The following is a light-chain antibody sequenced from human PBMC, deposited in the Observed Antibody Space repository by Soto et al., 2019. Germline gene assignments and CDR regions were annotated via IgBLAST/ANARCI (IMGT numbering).Light chain of an antibody. J-gene: IGLJ3*02. CDR3: SSYSSSSTWV. V-gene: IGLV1-44*01. Sequence: QSVLTQPPSASGTPGQRVTISCFGSSSNIGRNTVNWYQQLPGTAPKLLIYSNSQRPSGVPVRFSGSKSGTSASLAISGLQSEDEADYYCSSYSSSSTWVFGGGTKLTVL. CDR2: SNS. CDR1: SSNIGRNT.